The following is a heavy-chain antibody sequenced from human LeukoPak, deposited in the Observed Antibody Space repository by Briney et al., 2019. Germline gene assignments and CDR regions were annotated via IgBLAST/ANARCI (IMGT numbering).Heavy chain of an antibody. CDR3: AELGITMIGGV. V-gene: IGHV3-48*03. CDR1: GFTFSSYE. D-gene: IGHD3-10*02. CDR2: ISSSGSTI. J-gene: IGHJ6*04. Sequence: GGSLRLSWAASGFTFSSYEMNGVRQAPGKGLEGVSYISSSGSTIYYADSVKGRFTISRDNAKNSLYLQMNSLRAEDTAVYYCAELGITMIGGVWGKGTTVTISS.